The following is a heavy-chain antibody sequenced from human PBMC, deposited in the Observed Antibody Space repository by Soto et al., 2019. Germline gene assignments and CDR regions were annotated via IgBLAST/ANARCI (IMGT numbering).Heavy chain of an antibody. Sequence: QVQLQESGPGLVKPSQTLSLTCTVSGGSISSGDYYWSWIRQPPGKGLEWIGDIYYSGSTYYKPALKGRVTMSVDTSKIQFSLRLSSVTAADTAVYYCARARPDGCRLDPWGQGTLVTVSS. CDR2: IYYSGST. V-gene: IGHV4-30-4*01. D-gene: IGHD6-19*01. CDR1: GGSISSGDYY. J-gene: IGHJ5*02. CDR3: ARARPDGCRLDP.